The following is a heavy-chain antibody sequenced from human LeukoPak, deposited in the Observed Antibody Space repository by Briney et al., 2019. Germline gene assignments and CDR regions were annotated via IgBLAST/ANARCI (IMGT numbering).Heavy chain of an antibody. CDR1: GFTFRSYG. Sequence: GGSLRLSCAASGFTFRSYGIHWVRQAPGKGLEWVAKIKQDGSEKYYVDSVKGRFTISRDNSKNTLYLEMNDLRAEDTAVYYCAREVDIVGNYFDYWGQGTLVTVSS. CDR3: AREVDIVGNYFDY. D-gene: IGHD5-12*01. CDR2: IKQDGSEK. J-gene: IGHJ4*02. V-gene: IGHV3-7*03.